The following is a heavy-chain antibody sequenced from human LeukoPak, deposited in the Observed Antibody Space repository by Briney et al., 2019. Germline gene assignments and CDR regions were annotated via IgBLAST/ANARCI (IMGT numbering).Heavy chain of an antibody. Sequence: GGSLRLSCAASGFTFSSYAMSWVRQAPGKGLEWVSAISGSGGSTYYADSVKGRFTISRDNSKNTLYLQMNSLRAEGTAVYYCAKGGRGFGELVYYYYGMDVWGKGTTVTVSS. CDR1: GFTFSSYA. D-gene: IGHD3-10*01. CDR2: ISGSGGST. CDR3: AKGGRGFGELVYYYYGMDV. V-gene: IGHV3-23*01. J-gene: IGHJ6*04.